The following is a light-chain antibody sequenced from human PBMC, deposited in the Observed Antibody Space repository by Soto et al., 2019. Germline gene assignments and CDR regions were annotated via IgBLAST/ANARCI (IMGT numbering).Light chain of an antibody. CDR1: QSVSSN. V-gene: IGKV3-15*01. CDR3: QQYNNSPRT. CDR2: GAS. J-gene: IGKJ2*01. Sequence: EIVMTQSPATLSVSPGERATVSCRASQSVSSNLAWYQQKPGQAPRLLIYGASTRATGIPARFSGSGSGTELTLTIGRLQSEDFAVYYCQQYNNSPRTFGQGTKLEIK.